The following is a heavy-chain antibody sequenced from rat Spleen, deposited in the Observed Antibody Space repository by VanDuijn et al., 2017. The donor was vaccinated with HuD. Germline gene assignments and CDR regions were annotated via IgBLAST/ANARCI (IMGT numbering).Heavy chain of an antibody. CDR3: ARHSRLTIASYFDY. Sequence: EVQLVESGGGLVQPGRSLKLSCAASGFTFSNYGMAWVRQAPKKGLEWVASISYEGSGTYYGDSVKGRFTISRHNAKSTLYLQMDSLRSEDTASYYCARHSRLTIASYFDYWGQGVMVTVSS. J-gene: IGHJ2*01. V-gene: IGHV5-22*01. CDR2: ISYEGSGT. D-gene: IGHD1-2*01. CDR1: GFTFSNYG.